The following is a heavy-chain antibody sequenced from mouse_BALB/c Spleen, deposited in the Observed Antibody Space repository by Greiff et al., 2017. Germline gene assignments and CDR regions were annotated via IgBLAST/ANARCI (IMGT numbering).Heavy chain of an antibody. CDR1: GFTFSSYW. J-gene: IGHJ3*01. D-gene: IGHD2-1*01. V-gene: IGHV6-6*02. CDR2: IRLKSDNYAT. CDR3: TGGNYPFAY. Sequence: DVKLVESGGGLVQPGGSMKLSCVASGFTFSSYWMSWVRQSPEKGLEWVAEIRLKSDNYATHYAESVKGKFTISRDDSKSRLYLQMNSLRAEDTGIYYCTGGNYPFAYWGQGTLVTVSA.